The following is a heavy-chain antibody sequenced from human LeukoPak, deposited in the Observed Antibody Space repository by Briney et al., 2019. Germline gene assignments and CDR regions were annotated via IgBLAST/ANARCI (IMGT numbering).Heavy chain of an antibody. Sequence: SETPSLTCTVSGDSISSYYWSWIRQPAGQGLEWIGRFYTSGSPTYNPSLKSRVSMSLDTSKNQFSLKLNSVTAADTAVYYCAREALIEGFYYYMDVWGKGTTVTVSS. CDR2: FYTSGSP. CDR3: AREALIEGFYYYMDV. D-gene: IGHD3-22*01. CDR1: GDSISSYY. V-gene: IGHV4-4*07. J-gene: IGHJ6*03.